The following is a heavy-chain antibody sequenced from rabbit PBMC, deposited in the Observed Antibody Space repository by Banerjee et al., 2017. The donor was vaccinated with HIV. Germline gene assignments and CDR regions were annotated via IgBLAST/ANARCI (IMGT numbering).Heavy chain of an antibody. CDR2: IDTGDGST. CDR3: ARSLYASSSGDLDL. D-gene: IGHD1-1*01. CDR1: GFDFSSYY. Sequence: QLKESGGGLVQPGGSLKLSCKASGFDFSSYYMSWVRQAPGKGLEWIGCIDTGDGSTYYASWVNGRFTISSHNAQNTLYLQLNSLTAADTATYFCARSLYASSSGDLDLWGPGTLVTVS. J-gene: IGHJ6*01. V-gene: IGHV1S7*01.